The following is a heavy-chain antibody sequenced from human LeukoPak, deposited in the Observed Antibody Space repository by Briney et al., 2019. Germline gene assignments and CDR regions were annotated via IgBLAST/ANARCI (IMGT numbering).Heavy chain of an antibody. CDR3: AIVSWSGYHS. Sequence: GGSLRLSCAASGFTFSSYAMHWVRQAPGTGLDWVSGITGGGDNTFYADSVKGRFTISRDNSKNTVYLQTNSLRAEDTAIYYCAIVSWSGYHSWGQGILVTVSS. J-gene: IGHJ4*02. CDR2: ITGGGDNT. CDR1: GFTFSSYA. D-gene: IGHD3-3*01. V-gene: IGHV3-23*01.